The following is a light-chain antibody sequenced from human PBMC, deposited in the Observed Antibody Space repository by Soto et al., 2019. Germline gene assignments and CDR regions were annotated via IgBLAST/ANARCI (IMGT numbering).Light chain of an antibody. J-gene: IGKJ1*01. CDR2: AAS. CDR3: QKYNSAPWT. CDR1: QGISNS. Sequence: DIQMTQSPSSLSVSVGDRVTIACRASQGISNSLAWYQQKPGKVPKLLIYAASTLQSGVPSRFSGSGSGTDFTLTISSLQPDDVATYYCQKYNSAPWTFGQGTKVDI. V-gene: IGKV1-27*01.